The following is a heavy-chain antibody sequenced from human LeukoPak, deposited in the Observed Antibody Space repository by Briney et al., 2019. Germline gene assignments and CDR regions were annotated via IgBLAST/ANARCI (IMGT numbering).Heavy chain of an antibody. V-gene: IGHV3-30-3*01. D-gene: IGHD5-18*01. CDR1: GFTFSSYA. J-gene: IGHJ4*02. CDR2: ISYDGSNK. CDR3: ARGLGTAMVIGDDIVDY. Sequence: GRSLRLSCAASGFTFSSYAMHWVRQAPGKGLEWVAVISYDGSNKYYADSVKGRFTISRDNSKNTLYLQMNSLRAEDTAVYYCARGLGTAMVIGDDIVDYWGQGTLVTVSS.